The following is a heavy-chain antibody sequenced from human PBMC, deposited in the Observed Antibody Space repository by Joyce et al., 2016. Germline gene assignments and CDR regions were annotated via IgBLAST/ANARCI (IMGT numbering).Heavy chain of an antibody. Sequence: VHLVQSGAEVKEPGASVKVSCKASGYTFTGFYVHWVRQAPGQGLEWMGMINTRGGGTTDAQKFQGRGTLTRDTAANTHYMELTSLTSDDTAVFYCARDLTGSGWYYFDHWGQGTLVTVSS. D-gene: IGHD6-19*01. CDR1: GYTFTGFY. J-gene: IGHJ4*02. CDR2: INTRGGGT. V-gene: IGHV1-46*01. CDR3: ARDLTGSGWYYFDH.